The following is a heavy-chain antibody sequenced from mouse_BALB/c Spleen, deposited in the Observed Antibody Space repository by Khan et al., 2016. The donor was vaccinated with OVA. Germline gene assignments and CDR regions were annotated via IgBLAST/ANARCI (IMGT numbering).Heavy chain of an antibody. V-gene: IGHV14-1*02. J-gene: IGHJ3*01. CDR1: GFNITDYY. CDR3: DCDGYSPWFAY. CDR2: IDPENGNT. Sequence: EVQLQQSGAELVRPGALVNFSCKASGFNITDYYMHWVKQRPEQGLEWIGWIDPENGNTIYDPKFQGQASITSDTSSNPAYLQLVSLKSEATAVYYCDCDGYSPWFAYWGQGTLVTVS. D-gene: IGHD2-3*01.